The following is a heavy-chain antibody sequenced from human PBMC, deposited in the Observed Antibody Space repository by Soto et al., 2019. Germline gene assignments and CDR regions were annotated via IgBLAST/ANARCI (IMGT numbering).Heavy chain of an antibody. CDR2: IYYGGST. V-gene: IGHV4-59*01. CDR3: ARDYGGNSLDY. CDR1: GGSISSYY. J-gene: IGHJ4*02. Sequence: QVQLQESGPGLVKPSETLSLTCTVSGGSISSYYLSWIRQPPGKGLEWIGYIYYGGSTNYNPSLKSQVAISVDTSQNQLSLELRSVSAADTAVYYCARDYGGNSLDYWGQVTLVTVAS. D-gene: IGHD4-17*01.